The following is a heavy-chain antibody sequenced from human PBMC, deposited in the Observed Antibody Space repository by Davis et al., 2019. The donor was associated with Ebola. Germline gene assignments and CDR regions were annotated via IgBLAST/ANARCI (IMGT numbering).Heavy chain of an antibody. D-gene: IGHD3-22*01. Sequence: PGGSLRLSCAASGFTFSSYAMSWVRQAPGKGLDWVSTISGTGGSTYYADSVKGRFTISRDNSKNTLYLQMNSLRAEDTAVYYCARDYYDSSGYHDYWGQGTLVTVSS. CDR1: GFTFSSYA. V-gene: IGHV3-23*01. CDR2: ISGTGGST. J-gene: IGHJ4*02. CDR3: ARDYYDSSGYHDY.